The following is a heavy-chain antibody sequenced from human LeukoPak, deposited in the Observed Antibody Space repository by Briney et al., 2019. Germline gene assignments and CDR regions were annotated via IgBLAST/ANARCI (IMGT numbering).Heavy chain of an antibody. CDR3: AKDPMIAVAGTFGFKNRNYYYYGMDV. D-gene: IGHD6-19*01. CDR1: GFTFSSYG. CDR2: IRYDGSNK. V-gene: IGHV3-30*02. J-gene: IGHJ6*02. Sequence: PGGSLRLSCAASGFTFSSYGMHWVRQAPGKGLEWVAFIRYDGSNKYYADSVKGRFTISRDNSKNTLYLQMNSLRVEDTAVYYCAKDPMIAVAGTFGFKNRNYYYYGMDVWGQGTTVTVSS.